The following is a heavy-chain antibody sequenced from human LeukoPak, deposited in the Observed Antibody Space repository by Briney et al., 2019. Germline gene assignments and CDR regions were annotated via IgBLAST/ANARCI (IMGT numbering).Heavy chain of an antibody. D-gene: IGHD2-21*02. CDR2: INPVDSDT. J-gene: IGHJ4*02. CDR3: ARHGYCGGDCFYGEFDF. V-gene: IGHV5-51*01. Sequence: GASLKISCKGSGYGFTEYWIGWVRQMPGKGLEWMGTINPVDSDTRYNPSFQGRVTFSVDKSINTACLQWSSLKASDTAMYYGARHGYCGGDCFYGEFDFWGQGNLVTVSS. CDR1: GYGFTEYW.